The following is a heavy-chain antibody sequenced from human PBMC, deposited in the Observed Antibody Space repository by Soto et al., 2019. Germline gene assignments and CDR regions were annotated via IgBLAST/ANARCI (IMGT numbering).Heavy chain of an antibody. J-gene: IGHJ5*02. CDR3: ARGVKYGAYSRWFDP. Sequence: QVQLVQSGAEVKKPGASVKVSCKASGYTFTSYDINWVRQATGQGLEYLGWMNPNSGNTGYVQKFQGRVTMTRDTPIRTAYMELSSLRSEDTAVYFCARGVKYGAYSRWFDPWGQGTLVTVSS. CDR1: GYTFTSYD. D-gene: IGHD4-17*01. CDR2: MNPNSGNT. V-gene: IGHV1-8*01.